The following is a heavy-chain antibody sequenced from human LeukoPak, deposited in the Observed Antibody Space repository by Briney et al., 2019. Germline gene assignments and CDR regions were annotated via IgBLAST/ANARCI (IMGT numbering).Heavy chain of an antibody. J-gene: IGHJ4*02. Sequence: GASVKVSCKASGFTFTSSTIQWVRQARGQRLEWIGRIVVCSGNTNYAQKFQERVIITRDMSTTTVYMELSSLRSEDTAVYYCAGTPWFGEVTLDYWGQGTLVTVSS. CDR1: GFTFTSST. CDR3: AGTPWFGEVTLDY. V-gene: IGHV1-58*02. D-gene: IGHD3-10*01. CDR2: IVVCSGNT.